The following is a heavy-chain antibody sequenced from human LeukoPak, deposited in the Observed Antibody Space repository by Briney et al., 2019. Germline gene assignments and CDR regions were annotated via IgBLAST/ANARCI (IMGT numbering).Heavy chain of an antibody. J-gene: IGHJ6*03. CDR3: ARGHRGYYYYYMDV. V-gene: IGHV1-8*03. CDR2: MNPNSGNT. CDR1: GYTFTSYD. Sequence: ASVKVSCKASGYTFTSYDINWVRQATGQGLEWMGWMNPNSGNTGYAQKFQGRVTITRNTSISTAYMELSSLRSEDTAVYYCARGHRGYYYYYMDVWGKGTTVTVSS. D-gene: IGHD3-10*01.